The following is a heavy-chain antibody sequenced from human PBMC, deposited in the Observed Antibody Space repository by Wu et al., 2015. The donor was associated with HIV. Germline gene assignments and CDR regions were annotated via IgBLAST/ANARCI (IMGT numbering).Heavy chain of an antibody. J-gene: IGHJ4*02. CDR2: FNPDTGGT. D-gene: IGHD3/OR15-3a*01. V-gene: IGHV1-2*02. CDR1: GYTLTDYY. Sequence: QVQLVQSGAEVKKPGASVKVSCKASGYTLTDYYIHWVRQAPGQGPEWMGWFNPDTGGTNYAQKFQGRVTMTRDTSISTAYMELSRLRSDDTAVYYCARRRGLAGAPFDLWGQGTAVTVSS. CDR3: ARRRGLAGAPFDL.